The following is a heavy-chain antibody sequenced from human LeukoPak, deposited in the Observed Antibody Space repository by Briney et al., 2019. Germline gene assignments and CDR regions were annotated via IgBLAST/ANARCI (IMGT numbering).Heavy chain of an antibody. Sequence: GGSLRLSCAASGFTFSSYGMHWVRQAPGKGLEWVAVIWYDGSNKYYADSVKGRFTISRDNSKNTLYLQMNSLRAEDTAVYYCAKDSPTLELLWFGELSYWGQGTLVTVSS. D-gene: IGHD3-10*01. CDR1: GFTFSSYG. J-gene: IGHJ4*02. CDR3: AKDSPTLELLWFGELSY. CDR2: IWYDGSNK. V-gene: IGHV3-33*06.